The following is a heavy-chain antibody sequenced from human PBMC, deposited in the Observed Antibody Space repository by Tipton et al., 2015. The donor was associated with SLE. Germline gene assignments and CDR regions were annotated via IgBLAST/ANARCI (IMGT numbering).Heavy chain of an antibody. CDR2: IYYSGSA. Sequence: TLSLTCTVSGGSINNYYWTWIRQPPGKGLEWIGYIYYSGSANYNPSLKSRVTMSVDKSKNQFSLKLTSVTAADTAIYYCASPYYYGSGSFDPWGQGTLVTVSS. CDR1: GGSINNYY. D-gene: IGHD3-10*01. CDR3: ASPYYYGSGSFDP. V-gene: IGHV4-59*12. J-gene: IGHJ5*02.